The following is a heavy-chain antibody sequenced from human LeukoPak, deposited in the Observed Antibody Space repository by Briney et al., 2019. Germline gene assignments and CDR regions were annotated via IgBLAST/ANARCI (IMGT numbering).Heavy chain of an antibody. Sequence: GSLKISCKGSGYIFTSYWIGWVRQMPGKGLEWMGIIYPGVSDTRYSPSFQGQVTISADKSISTAYLQWSSLKASDTAMYYCARHQPPPDSNGYYSLVDAFDIWGQGTMVTVSS. CDR1: GYIFTSYW. CDR2: IYPGVSDT. J-gene: IGHJ3*02. V-gene: IGHV5-51*01. CDR3: ARHQPPPDSNGYYSLVDAFDI. D-gene: IGHD3-22*01.